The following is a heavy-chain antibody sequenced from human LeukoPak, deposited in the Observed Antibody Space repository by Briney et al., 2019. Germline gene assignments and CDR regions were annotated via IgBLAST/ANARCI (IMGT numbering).Heavy chain of an antibody. CDR3: ATLNSFGNDY. V-gene: IGHV3-74*01. D-gene: IGHD5-18*01. Sequence: GGCLRLSCAASGVTFSGFCMHWGRQPPGKGLVWVSRIDTGGSTTTYADSVTGRFTISRDNANNTVYLQINSLRAEDTAVYYCATLNSFGNDYWGQGVLVTVSS. CDR2: IDTGGSTT. CDR1: GVTFSGFC. J-gene: IGHJ4*02.